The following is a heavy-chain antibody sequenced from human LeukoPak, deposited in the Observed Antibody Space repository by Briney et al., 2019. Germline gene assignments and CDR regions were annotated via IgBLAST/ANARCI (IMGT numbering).Heavy chain of an antibody. CDR1: GFTFSSYW. D-gene: IGHD2-21*01. V-gene: IGHV3-74*03. CDR2: IKSDGSVT. Sequence: GGSLRLSCAASGFTFSSYWMHWVRQAPGKVLVWVSRIKSDGSVTMYADSVKGRFIISRDNAKNTLFLQMNSLRAEDTAVYYCARESPYSDYWGQGTLVTVSS. CDR3: ARESPYSDY. J-gene: IGHJ4*02.